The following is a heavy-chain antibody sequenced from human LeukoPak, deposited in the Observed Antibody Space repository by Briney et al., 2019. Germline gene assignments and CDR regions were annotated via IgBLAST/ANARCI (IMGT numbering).Heavy chain of an antibody. CDR1: GGSISSYY. V-gene: IGHV4-59*12. CDR2: IYYSGST. Sequence: SETLSLTCTVSGGSISSYYWSWIRQPPGKGLEWIGYIYYSGSTYYNPSLKSRVTISVDTSKNQFSLKLSSVTAADTAVYYCARDYGAAGTGAIDYWGQGTLVTVSS. J-gene: IGHJ4*02. D-gene: IGHD6-13*01. CDR3: ARDYGAAGTGAIDY.